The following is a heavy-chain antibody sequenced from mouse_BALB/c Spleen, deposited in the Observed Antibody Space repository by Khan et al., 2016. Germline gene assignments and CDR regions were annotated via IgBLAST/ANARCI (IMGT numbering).Heavy chain of an antibody. CDR2: INTSTGEP. Sequence: QIQLVQSGPELKKPGETVKISCKASGYTFTNYGMNWVKQAPGKGLKWMGWINTSTGEPTYAEDFKGRFAFSLETSASNAYLQINNLKSEDTATYVCARTARATFAYWGQGTLVTVSA. CDR3: ARTARATFAY. V-gene: IGHV9-3*02. D-gene: IGHD3-1*01. CDR1: GYTFTNYG. J-gene: IGHJ3*01.